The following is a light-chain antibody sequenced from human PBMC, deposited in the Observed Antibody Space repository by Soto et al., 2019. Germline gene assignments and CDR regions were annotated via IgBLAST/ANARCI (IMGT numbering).Light chain of an antibody. J-gene: IGKJ2*01. CDR2: DIS. CDR3: QQYANVPLA. Sequence: DIQMTQSPSSLSASVGDRVTITCHANQDITKYVNWYQQKPGKAPKLLIYDISNLEAGVPARFSGSGSGTYFAFTIGSLQPEDVGTYYWQQYANVPLAFGQGTKLEIK. V-gene: IGKV1-33*01. CDR1: QDITKY.